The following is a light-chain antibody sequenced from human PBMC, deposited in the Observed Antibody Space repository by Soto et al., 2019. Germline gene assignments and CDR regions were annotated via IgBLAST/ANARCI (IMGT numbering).Light chain of an antibody. CDR1: NIGSKS. Sequence: LTQPPSVSVAPGQTATITCGGNNIGSKSVHWYQQKPGQAPVVVVYHDSDRPSGISERFSGSNSGNTATLTMTRVEAGDEAVYSCQVWDNNSDHVVFGGGTK. CDR3: QVWDNNSDHVV. J-gene: IGLJ2*01. CDR2: HDS. V-gene: IGLV3-21*02.